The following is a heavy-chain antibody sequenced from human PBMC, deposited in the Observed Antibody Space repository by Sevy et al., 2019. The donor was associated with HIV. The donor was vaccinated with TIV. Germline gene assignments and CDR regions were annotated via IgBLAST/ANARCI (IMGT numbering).Heavy chain of an antibody. CDR1: GYTFTTYY. Sequence: ASVKVSCKASGYTFTTYYMHWVRQAPGQGLEWMGIINPSGGSTSYAQKFQGRVTMTRDTSTSTVYMELSSLRSEETAVYYCARVWAGFSGNSCAFDYWGQGTLVTVSS. J-gene: IGHJ4*02. CDR3: ARVWAGFSGNSCAFDY. V-gene: IGHV1-46*01. CDR2: INPSGGST. D-gene: IGHD2-15*01.